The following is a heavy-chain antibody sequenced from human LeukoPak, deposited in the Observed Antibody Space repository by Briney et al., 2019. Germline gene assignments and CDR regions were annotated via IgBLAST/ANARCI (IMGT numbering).Heavy chain of an antibody. Sequence: GGSLRLSCGASGFTFSTYGMTWVRQAPGKGLEWVANIKKDGSEKYYVDSVKGRFTISRDNAKKSLYLQMNSLRAEDTAVYYCARDPTRGFDIWGQGTMVTVSS. CDR3: ARDPTRGFDI. V-gene: IGHV3-7*01. J-gene: IGHJ3*02. CDR1: GFTFSTYG. CDR2: IKKDGSEK.